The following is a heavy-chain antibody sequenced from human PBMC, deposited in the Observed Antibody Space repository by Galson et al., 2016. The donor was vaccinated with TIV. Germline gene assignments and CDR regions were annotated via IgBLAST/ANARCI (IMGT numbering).Heavy chain of an antibody. CDR2: IVPIFGTR. J-gene: IGHJ3*02. CDR3: ATHRNWRNVEGDAFDI. CDR1: GGTFSSYS. D-gene: IGHD1-20*01. Sequence: SVKVSCKASGGTFSSYSINWVRQAPGQGLEWMGGIVPIFGTRNFPKNFQDRVKMTTDDSTSTAYMELSSLRSDDTAVYYCATHRNWRNVEGDAFDIWGQGTMVTASS. V-gene: IGHV1-69*05.